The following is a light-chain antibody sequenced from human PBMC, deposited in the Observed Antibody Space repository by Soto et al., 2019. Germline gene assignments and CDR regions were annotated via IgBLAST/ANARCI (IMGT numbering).Light chain of an antibody. CDR2: GAS. CDR3: QQYGSSPVT. Sequence: ETVLTQSPGTVSLSPGERATVSCRASQSLGSRFLAWYQQTPGQAPRLLIYGASNRATGVPDRFSGTGSGTDFTLTISRLEPEDFAVYYCQQYGSSPVTFGQGTKLEI. V-gene: IGKV3-20*01. J-gene: IGKJ2*01. CDR1: QSLGSRF.